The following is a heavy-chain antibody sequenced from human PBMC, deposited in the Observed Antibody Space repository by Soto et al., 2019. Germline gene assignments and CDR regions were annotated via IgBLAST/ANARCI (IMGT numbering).Heavy chain of an antibody. Sequence: ASVKVSCKASGYTFTSYAMHWVRQAPGQRLEWMGWINAGNGNTKYSQKFQGRVTITRDTSASTAYMELSSLRSEDTAVYYCARGAGIIDDAFDIWGQGTMVTVSS. J-gene: IGHJ3*02. V-gene: IGHV1-3*01. CDR3: ARGAGIIDDAFDI. CDR2: INAGNGNT. D-gene: IGHD3-10*01. CDR1: GYTFTSYA.